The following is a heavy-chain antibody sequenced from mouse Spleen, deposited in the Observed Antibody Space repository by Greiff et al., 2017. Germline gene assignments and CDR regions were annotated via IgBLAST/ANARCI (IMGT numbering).Heavy chain of an antibody. J-gene: IGHJ2*01. Sequence: QVQLQQSGAELVKPGASVKLSCKASGYTFTSYWMHWVKQRPGQGLEWIGMIHPNSGSTNYNEKFKSKATLTVDKSSSTAYMQLSSLTSEDSAVYYCARGGRYDGLDYWGQGTTLTVSS. CDR3: ARGGRYDGLDY. CDR1: GYTFTSYW. D-gene: IGHD2-14*01. CDR2: IHPNSGST. V-gene: IGHV1-64*01.